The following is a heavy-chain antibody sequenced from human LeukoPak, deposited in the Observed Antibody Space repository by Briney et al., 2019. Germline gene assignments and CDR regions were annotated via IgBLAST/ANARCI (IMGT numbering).Heavy chain of an antibody. Sequence: GSLRLSCAASGFTFSSYWMHWVRQAPGKGLVWVSRIYSDGSSTNYADSVKGRFTISRDNAKNTLYLQMNSLRAEDTAVYYCTSLGGLDYWGQGTLVTVSS. D-gene: IGHD1-26*01. J-gene: IGHJ4*02. V-gene: IGHV3-74*01. CDR1: GFTFSSYW. CDR3: TSLGGLDY. CDR2: IYSDGSST.